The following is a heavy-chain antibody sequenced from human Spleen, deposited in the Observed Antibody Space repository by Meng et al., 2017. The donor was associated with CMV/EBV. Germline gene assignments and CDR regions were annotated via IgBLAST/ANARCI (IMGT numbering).Heavy chain of an antibody. V-gene: IGHV4-34*01. Sequence: QVQLPQWGAGLLKPSETLSLTCAVYGGSFSGYYWSWIRQPPGKGLEWIGEINHSGSTNYNPSLKSRVTISVDTSKNQFSLKLSSVTAADTAVYYCAREKVGYFDLWGRGTLVTVSS. CDR3: AREKVGYFDL. CDR2: INHSGST. CDR1: GGSFSGYY. J-gene: IGHJ2*01.